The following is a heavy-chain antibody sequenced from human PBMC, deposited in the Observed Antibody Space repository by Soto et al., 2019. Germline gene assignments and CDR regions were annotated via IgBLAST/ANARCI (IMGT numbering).Heavy chain of an antibody. Sequence: ASVKVSCKASGYTFTSYYMHWVRQAPGQGLEWMGIINPSGGSTSYAQKFQGRVTMTRDTSTSTVYMELSSLRSEDTAVYYCAGASLVLGRGWLVLEADAFDIWGQGTMVTVSS. CDR2: INPSGGST. CDR1: GYTFTSYY. V-gene: IGHV1-46*01. CDR3: AGASLVLGRGWLVLEADAFDI. J-gene: IGHJ3*02. D-gene: IGHD6-19*01.